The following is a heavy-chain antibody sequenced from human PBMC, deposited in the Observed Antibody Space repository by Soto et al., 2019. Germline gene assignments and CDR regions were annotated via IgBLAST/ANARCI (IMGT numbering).Heavy chain of an antibody. J-gene: IGHJ5*02. V-gene: IGHV3-30-3*01. CDR2: ISYDGSNK. D-gene: IGHD6-19*01. Sequence: GGSLRLSCAASGFTFSSYAMSWVRQAPGKGLEWVAVISYDGSNKYYADSVKGRFTISRDNSKNTLYLQMNSLRAEDTAVYYCARDLEVAVAGAWGQGTLVTVSS. CDR1: GFTFSSYA. CDR3: ARDLEVAVAGA.